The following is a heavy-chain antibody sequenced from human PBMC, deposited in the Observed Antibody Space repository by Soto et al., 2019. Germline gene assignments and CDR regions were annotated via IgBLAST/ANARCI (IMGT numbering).Heavy chain of an antibody. CDR1: GDSMTSPPYY. CDR2: VYYSGAT. Sequence: NPSETLSLTCNVSGDSMTSPPYYWGWIRQPPGKGLEWIGTVYYSGATYYNPSLRGRLTVSADTSKNYFSLRITSVTGADTAVYYCARHDDWFGPWGQGILVTVSS. J-gene: IGHJ5*02. CDR3: ARHDDWFGP. V-gene: IGHV4-39*01.